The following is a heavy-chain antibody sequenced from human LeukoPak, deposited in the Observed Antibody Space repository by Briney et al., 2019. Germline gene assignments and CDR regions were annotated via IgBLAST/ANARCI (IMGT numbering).Heavy chain of an antibody. Sequence: GASVKVSCKASGYTFSSYGIIWVRQAPGQGLEWMGWINANNGNTNYAQKIHDRVTMATDTSTSTAYMELRSLRSDDAAVYYCARTGLTWWDLPDYWGQGTLVTVSS. CDR1: GYTFSSYG. CDR2: INANNGNT. V-gene: IGHV1-18*01. J-gene: IGHJ4*02. D-gene: IGHD1-26*01. CDR3: ARTGLTWWDLPDY.